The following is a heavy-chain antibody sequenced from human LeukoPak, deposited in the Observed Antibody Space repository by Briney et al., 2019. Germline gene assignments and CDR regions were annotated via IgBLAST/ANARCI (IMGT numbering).Heavy chain of an antibody. CDR2: INSDGSST. CDR3: ARDRLSSHYYDSSGYYQD. J-gene: IGHJ4*02. D-gene: IGHD3-22*01. V-gene: IGHV3-74*01. Sequence: GGSLRLSCAASGFTFSSYWMHWVRHAPGKGLVWVSRINSDGSSTSYADSVKGRFTISRDNAKNTLYLQMNSLRAEDTAVYYCARDRLSSHYYDSSGYYQDWGQGTLVTVSS. CDR1: GFTFSSYW.